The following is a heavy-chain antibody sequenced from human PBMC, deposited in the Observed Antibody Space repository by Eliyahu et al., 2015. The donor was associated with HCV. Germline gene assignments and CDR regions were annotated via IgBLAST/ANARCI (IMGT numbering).Heavy chain of an antibody. Sequence: QLQLQESGPGLVKPSETLSLTCTVSDGSISGSTYYWGWIRQPPGKGLEWIGTIYYGGSTFYNPSLKSRVAISVDTSKNQFSLRLSSVTAADTAVYYCATTNMVRGYAPFNYWGQGTLVTVSS. CDR2: IYYGGST. D-gene: IGHD3-10*01. J-gene: IGHJ4*02. CDR3: ATTNMVRGYAPFNY. V-gene: IGHV4-39*01. CDR1: DGSISGSTYY.